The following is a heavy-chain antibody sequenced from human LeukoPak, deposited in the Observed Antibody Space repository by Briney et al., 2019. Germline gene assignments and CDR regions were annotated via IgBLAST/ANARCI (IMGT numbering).Heavy chain of an antibody. V-gene: IGHV3-48*04. CDR2: ISSSGSTI. CDR3: ASGADIVVVPAAGFDP. Sequence: PGGSLRLSCAASGFTFSSYAMSWVRQAPGKGLEWVSYISSSGSTIYYADSVKGRFTISRDNAKNSLYLQMNSLRAEDTAVYYCASGADIVVVPAAGFDPWGQGTLVTVSS. CDR1: GFTFSSYA. D-gene: IGHD2-2*01. J-gene: IGHJ5*02.